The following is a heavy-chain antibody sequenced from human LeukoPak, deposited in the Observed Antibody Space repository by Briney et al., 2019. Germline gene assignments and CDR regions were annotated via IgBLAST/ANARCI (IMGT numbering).Heavy chain of an antibody. V-gene: IGHV4-4*07. CDR3: ARVRYYDSSGYPKRPYYYGMDV. J-gene: IGHJ6*02. CDR2: IYTSGST. D-gene: IGHD3-22*01. Sequence: SETLSLTCTVSGGSISSYYWSWIRQPAGKGLEWIGRIYTSGSTNYNPSLKSRVTISVDTSKNQFSLKLSSVTAADTAVYYCARVRYYDSSGYPKRPYYYGMDVWGQGTTVTVSS. CDR1: GGSISSYY.